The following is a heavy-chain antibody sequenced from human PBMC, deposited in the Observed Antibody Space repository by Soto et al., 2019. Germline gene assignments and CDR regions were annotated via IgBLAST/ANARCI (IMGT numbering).Heavy chain of an antibody. D-gene: IGHD3-10*01. V-gene: IGHV4-39*01. Sequence: SETLSLTCTVSGGSISSSSYYWGWIRQPPGKGLEWIGSIYYSGSTYYNPSLKSRVTISVDTSKNQFSLKLSSVTAADTAVYYCARHLRGSGSYSHLYYYYYMDVWGKGTTVTV. J-gene: IGHJ6*03. CDR3: ARHLRGSGSYSHLYYYYYMDV. CDR2: IYYSGST. CDR1: GGSISSSSYY.